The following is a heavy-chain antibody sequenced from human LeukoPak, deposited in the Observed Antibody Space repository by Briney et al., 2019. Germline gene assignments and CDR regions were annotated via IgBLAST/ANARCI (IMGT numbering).Heavy chain of an antibody. CDR2: IHYSGST. Sequence: SVTLSLTCTVSGGSISSYYWSWIRQPPGKGLEWIGYIHYSGSTNYNPSLKSRVTISLDTSNNQFSLKLSSVTAADTAVYYCARMGGYSGYATHWGQGTLVTVSS. J-gene: IGHJ4*02. CDR1: GGSISSYY. D-gene: IGHD5-12*01. CDR3: ARMGGYSGYATH. V-gene: IGHV4-59*08.